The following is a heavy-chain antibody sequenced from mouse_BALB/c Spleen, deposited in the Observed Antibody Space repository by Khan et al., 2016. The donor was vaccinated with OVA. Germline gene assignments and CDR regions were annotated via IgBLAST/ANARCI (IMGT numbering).Heavy chain of an antibody. CDR1: GFSLTNYG. V-gene: IGHV2-6-1*01. J-gene: IGHJ4*01. D-gene: IGHD2-10*01. Sequence: VQLQESGPGLVAPSQSLSITCTISGFSLTNYGVHWVRQPPGKGLEWLVVIWSDGTTTYDSALKSRLTISKDNSKSQVFLKMDSLQTDDTAMYYCARQPYFQYYVMDYWGKGTSVTGSS. CDR2: IWSDGTT. CDR3: ARQPYFQYYVMDY.